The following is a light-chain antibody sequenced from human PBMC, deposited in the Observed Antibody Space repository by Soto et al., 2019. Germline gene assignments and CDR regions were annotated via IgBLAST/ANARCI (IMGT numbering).Light chain of an antibody. V-gene: IGLV2-14*01. CDR3: ISYTSSSTLGV. CDR2: DVS. CDR1: SSDVGGYNY. J-gene: IGLJ2*01. Sequence: QSVLTQPASVSGSPGQSITISCTGTSSDVGGYNYVSWYQQHPGKAPKLMIYDVSNRPSGVSNRFSGSKSGNTASLTISGLQAEDDADYYCISYTSSSTLGVFGGGTKLTVL.